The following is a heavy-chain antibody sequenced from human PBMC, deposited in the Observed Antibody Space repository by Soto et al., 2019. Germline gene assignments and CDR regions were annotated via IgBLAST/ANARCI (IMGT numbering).Heavy chain of an antibody. CDR2: ISGSGGVT. V-gene: IGHV3-23*01. CDR3: AKESLTVLLSQFDY. Sequence: DVQLLEAGGGLVQPGWSLRLSCAASGFTFTTYAMSSVRQAPGKGLEWVSDISGSGGVTYYADSVKARFTVSRDNFKNTLYLQMDSLRAEDTAMYYCAKESLTVLLSQFDYLGQGTLVTVSS. J-gene: IGHJ4*02. D-gene: IGHD2-15*01. CDR1: GFTFTTYA.